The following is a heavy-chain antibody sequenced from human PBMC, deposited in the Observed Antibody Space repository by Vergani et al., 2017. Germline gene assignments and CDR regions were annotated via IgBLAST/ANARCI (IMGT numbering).Heavy chain of an antibody. V-gene: IGHV4-34*01. Sequence: QVQLQQWGAGLLKPSETLSLTCAVYGGSFSGYYWSWIRQPPGKGLEWIGEINHSGSTNYNPSLKSRVTISVDTSKNQFSLKLSSVTAADTAVYYCARDGSRFYDSSGYYFSGEDNWFDPWGQGTLVTVSS. CDR3: ARDGSRFYDSSGYYFSGEDNWFDP. CDR2: INHSGST. CDR1: GGSFSGYY. D-gene: IGHD3-22*01. J-gene: IGHJ5*02.